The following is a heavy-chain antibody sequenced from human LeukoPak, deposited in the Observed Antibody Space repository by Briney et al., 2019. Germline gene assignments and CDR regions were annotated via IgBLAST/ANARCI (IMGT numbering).Heavy chain of an antibody. D-gene: IGHD3-22*01. CDR1: GFTFSSYW. V-gene: IGHV3-33*08. CDR3: ARAAYDSTGYLTL. J-gene: IGHJ4*02. Sequence: GGSLRLSCAASGFTFSSYWMSWVRQAPGKGLEWVAVIWYDGSNKYYADSVKGRFTISRDNSKNTLYLQMNSLRAEDTAVYYCARAAYDSTGYLTLWGQGALVTVSS. CDR2: IWYDGSNK.